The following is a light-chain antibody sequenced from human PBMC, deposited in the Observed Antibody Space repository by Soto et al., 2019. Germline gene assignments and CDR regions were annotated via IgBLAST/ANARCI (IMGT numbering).Light chain of an antibody. CDR2: GAS. CDR3: QQYGSSQT. Sequence: EIVLTQSPGTLSLSPGERATLSCRASQSVSSSYLAWYQQKPGQAPRLLIYGASSRATGIPDRFSGSGSGTDFTITISRLEPEDFVVYYCQQYGSSQTFGQGTKVEIK. CDR1: QSVSSSY. V-gene: IGKV3-20*01. J-gene: IGKJ1*01.